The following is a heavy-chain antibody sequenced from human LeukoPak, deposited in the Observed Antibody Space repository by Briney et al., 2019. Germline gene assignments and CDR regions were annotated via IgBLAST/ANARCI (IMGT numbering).Heavy chain of an antibody. Sequence: ASVKVSCKASGYTFTSYGISWVRQAPGHGLEWMGWISAYNGNTNYAQKLQGRVTMTTDTSTSTAYMELRSLRSDDTAVYYCARDRSSGSFEDAFDIWGQGTMVTVSS. CDR2: ISAYNGNT. J-gene: IGHJ3*02. V-gene: IGHV1-18*01. CDR3: ARDRSSGSFEDAFDI. D-gene: IGHD1-26*01. CDR1: GYTFTSYG.